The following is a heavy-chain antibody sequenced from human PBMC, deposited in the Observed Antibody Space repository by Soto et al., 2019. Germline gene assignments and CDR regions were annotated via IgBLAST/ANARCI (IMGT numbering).Heavy chain of an antibody. CDR1: GGSISSYY. D-gene: IGHD3-3*01. CDR3: ARERRITIFGVASKRHYYYYMDV. Sequence: SETLSLTCTVSGGSISSYYWSWIRQPPGKGLEWIGYIYYSGSTNYNPSLKSRVTISVDTSKNQFSLKLSSVTAADTAVYYCARERRITIFGVASKRHYYYYMDVWGKGTTVTVSS. J-gene: IGHJ6*03. V-gene: IGHV4-59*01. CDR2: IYYSGST.